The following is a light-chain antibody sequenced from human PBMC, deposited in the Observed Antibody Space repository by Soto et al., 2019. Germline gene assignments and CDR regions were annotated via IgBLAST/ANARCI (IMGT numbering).Light chain of an antibody. Sequence: QSALTQPASVSGSPGQSITISCTGTNSDVGAYDFVSWYQHSPGKAPKLVTFDVTHRPPGISDRFSGSKSANTASLTISGLQAADEAFYYCSSYTTRSTLLFGGGTKLTVL. CDR2: DVT. J-gene: IGLJ2*01. CDR3: SSYTTRSTLL. CDR1: NSDVGAYDF. V-gene: IGLV2-14*01.